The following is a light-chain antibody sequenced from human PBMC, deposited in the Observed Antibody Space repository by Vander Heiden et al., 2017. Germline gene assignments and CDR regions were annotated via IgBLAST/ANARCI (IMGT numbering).Light chain of an antibody. Sequence: SYDLTQPPSVSVSPGQAARITCSGDALPKTNVTWYQHKSGQAHVVLNYEDDKRPSGIPERFSSSTSGTVATLIVRGAQVEDEADYYCFSSDSSGAHWVFGGGTKLTVL. J-gene: IGLJ3*02. CDR1: ALPKTN. CDR3: FSSDSSGAHWV. CDR2: EDD. V-gene: IGLV3-10*01.